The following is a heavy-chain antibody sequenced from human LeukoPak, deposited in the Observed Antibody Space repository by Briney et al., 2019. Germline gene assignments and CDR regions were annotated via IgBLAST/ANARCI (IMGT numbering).Heavy chain of an antibody. CDR1: GFTFSSYA. CDR3: AKSYDSSGYYFPPGVDY. CDR2: ISGSGGST. Sequence: GGSLRLPCAASGFTFSSYAMSWVRQAPGKGLEWVSAISGSGGSTYYADSVKGRFTISRDNSKNTLYLQMNSLRAEDTAVYYCAKSYDSSGYYFPPGVDYWGQGTLVTVSS. D-gene: IGHD3-22*01. J-gene: IGHJ4*02. V-gene: IGHV3-23*01.